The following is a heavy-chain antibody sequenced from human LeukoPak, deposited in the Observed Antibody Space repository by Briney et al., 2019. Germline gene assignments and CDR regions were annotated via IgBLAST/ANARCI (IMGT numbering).Heavy chain of an antibody. V-gene: IGHV3-7*01. J-gene: IGHJ6*02. Sequence: GGSLRLSCAGSGFTFSTYGMDWVRQAPGKGLEWVANIREDESEKNYVDSVKGRFTISRDNARNSLYLQMNSLRPEDTAVYYCARDRAARARIGGMDVWGQGTTVIVSS. CDR2: IREDESEK. D-gene: IGHD6-13*01. CDR3: ARDRAARARIGGMDV. CDR1: GFTFSTYG.